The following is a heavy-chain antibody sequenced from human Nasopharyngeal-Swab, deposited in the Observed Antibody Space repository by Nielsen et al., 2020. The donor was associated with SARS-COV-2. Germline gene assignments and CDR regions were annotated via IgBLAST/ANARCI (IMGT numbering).Heavy chain of an antibody. V-gene: IGHV4-30-4*07. CDR2: IYYSGST. Sequence: WIRQPPGKGLEWIGYIYYSGSTYYNPSLKSRVTISVDTPKNQFSLKLSSVTAADTAVYYCARGPYSSGYPYYYYYYMDVWGKGTTVTVSS. D-gene: IGHD3-22*01. CDR3: ARGPYSSGYPYYYYYYMDV. J-gene: IGHJ6*03.